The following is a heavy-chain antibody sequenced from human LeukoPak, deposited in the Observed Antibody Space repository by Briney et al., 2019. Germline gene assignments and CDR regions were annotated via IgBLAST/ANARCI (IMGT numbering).Heavy chain of an antibody. CDR3: ARGGYYYDSSGYYSFDY. V-gene: IGHV4-34*01. Sequence: PSETLSLTCAVYGGSFSGYYWSWIRQPPGKGLEWIGEINHSGSTNYNPSLKSRVTIPVDTSKNQFSLKLSSVTAADTAVYYCARGGYYYDSSGYYSFDYWGQGTLVTVSS. J-gene: IGHJ4*02. CDR1: GGSFSGYY. CDR2: INHSGST. D-gene: IGHD3-22*01.